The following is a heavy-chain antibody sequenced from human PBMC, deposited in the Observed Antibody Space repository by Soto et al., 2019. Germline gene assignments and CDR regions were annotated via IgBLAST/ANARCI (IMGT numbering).Heavy chain of an antibody. CDR2: IIPVFGTA. J-gene: IGHJ4*02. Sequence: GASVKVSCKASGGTFSSYAISWVRQAPGQGLEWMGKIIPVFGTAHYAQKFQGRLTITADKSTSTAYMELSSLRSEDTAIYFCARESGYDSPDDWGQGTLVTVSS. D-gene: IGHD5-12*01. V-gene: IGHV1-69*06. CDR3: ARESGYDSPDD. CDR1: GGTFSSYA.